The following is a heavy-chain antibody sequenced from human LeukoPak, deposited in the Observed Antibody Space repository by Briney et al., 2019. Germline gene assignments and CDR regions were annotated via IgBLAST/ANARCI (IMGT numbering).Heavy chain of an antibody. D-gene: IGHD6-13*01. CDR2: IHPGDSDT. V-gene: IGHV5-51*01. CDR3: ASRTCAAGRCYLVY. CDR1: GDSFTSYW. Sequence: GESLKISCKGSGDSFTSYWIGWVRQMPGKGLEWMGIIHPGDSDTRYSPSFQGQVTISVDKSISTAYLQWSSLKASDTAMYYCASRTCAAGRCYLVYWGQGTLVTVSS. J-gene: IGHJ4*02.